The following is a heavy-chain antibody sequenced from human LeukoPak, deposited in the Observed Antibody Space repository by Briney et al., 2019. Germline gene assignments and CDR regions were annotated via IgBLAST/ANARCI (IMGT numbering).Heavy chain of an antibody. D-gene: IGHD3-3*01. CDR2: INHSGST. CDR3: GRAGRFLASSVDV. V-gene: IGHV4-34*01. Sequence: SETLSLTCAVYGGSFSGYYWSWIRQPPGKGLEWIGEINHSGSTNYNPSLKSRVTISVDTSKNQFSLKLSSVTAADTAVYYCGRAGRFLASSVDVWGQGTTVTVSS. CDR1: GGSFSGYY. J-gene: IGHJ6*02.